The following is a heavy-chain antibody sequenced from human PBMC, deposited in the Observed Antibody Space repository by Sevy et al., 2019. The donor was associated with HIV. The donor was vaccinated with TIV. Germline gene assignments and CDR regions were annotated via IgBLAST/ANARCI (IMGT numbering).Heavy chain of an antibody. D-gene: IGHD2-2*02. J-gene: IGHJ1*01. CDR1: GFTFSSYA. CDR2: ISGSGGST. V-gene: IGHV3-23*01. Sequence: GGSLRLSCAASGFTFSSYAMSWVRQAPGKGLEWVSAISGSGGSTYYADSVKGRFTISRDNSKNTLYLQMNSLRAEDTAVYYCAKDRSRSVPAAILGDFQHWGQGTLVTVSS. CDR3: AKDRSRSVPAAILGDFQH.